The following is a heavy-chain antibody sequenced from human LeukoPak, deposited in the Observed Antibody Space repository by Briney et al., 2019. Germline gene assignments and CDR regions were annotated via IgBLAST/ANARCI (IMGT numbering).Heavy chain of an antibody. CDR1: GYTFTGYY. CDR3: ARMRSIAVAGISDAFDI. Sequence: ASVKVSCKASGYTFTGYYMHWVRQAPGQGLEWMGWINPNSGGTNYAQKFQGRVTMTRDTSISTAYKELSRLRSDDTAVYYCARMRSIAVAGISDAFDIWGQGTMVTVSS. J-gene: IGHJ3*02. CDR2: INPNSGGT. V-gene: IGHV1-2*02. D-gene: IGHD6-19*01.